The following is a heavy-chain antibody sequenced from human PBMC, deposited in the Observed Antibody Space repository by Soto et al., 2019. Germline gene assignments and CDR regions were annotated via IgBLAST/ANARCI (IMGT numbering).Heavy chain of an antibody. J-gene: IGHJ4*02. CDR3: AMALWSTAAGTFDY. Sequence: ASVKVSCKASGYTFTSYGISWVRQAPGQGLEWMGWISAYNGNTNYAQKLQGRVTMTTDTSTSTAYMELRSLRSDDTAVYYCAMALWSTAAGTFDYWGQGTLVTVSS. D-gene: IGHD6-13*01. CDR1: GYTFTSYG. CDR2: ISAYNGNT. V-gene: IGHV1-18*01.